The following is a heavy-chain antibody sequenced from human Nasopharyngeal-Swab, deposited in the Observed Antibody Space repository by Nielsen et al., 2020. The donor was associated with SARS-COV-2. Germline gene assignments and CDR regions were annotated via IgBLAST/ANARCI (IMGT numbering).Heavy chain of an antibody. CDR3: AREIGELHYYYYGMDV. CDR1: GGTFSSYA. D-gene: IGHD1-26*01. Sequence: SVKVSCKASGGTFSSYAISWVRQAPGQGLEWMGGIIPIFGTANYAQKFQGRVTITADESTSTAYMELSSLRSEDTAVYYCAREIGELHYYYYGMDVWGQGTTVTVSS. CDR2: IIPIFGTA. J-gene: IGHJ6*02. V-gene: IGHV1-69*13.